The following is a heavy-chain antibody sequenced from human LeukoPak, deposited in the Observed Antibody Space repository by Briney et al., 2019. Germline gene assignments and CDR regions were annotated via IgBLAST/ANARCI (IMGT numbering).Heavy chain of an antibody. CDR3: ARGHNGGAADY. J-gene: IGHJ4*02. CDR2: MNPNSGNT. Sequence: ASVKVSCKASGGTFSSYAISWVRQAPGQGLEWMGWMNPNSGNTGYAQKFQGRVAMTRNTSISTAYMERSSLRSEDTAVYYCARGHNGGAADYWGQGTLVTVSS. D-gene: IGHD4-23*01. CDR1: GGTFSSYA. V-gene: IGHV1-8*02.